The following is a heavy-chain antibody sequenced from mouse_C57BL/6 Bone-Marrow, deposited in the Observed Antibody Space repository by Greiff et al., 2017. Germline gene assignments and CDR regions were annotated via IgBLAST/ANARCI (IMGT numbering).Heavy chain of an antibody. CDR1: GYTFTNSW. CDR2: IYPGGGYT. V-gene: IGHV1-63*01. CDR3: ARSLYYGYDWYFDV. Sequence: QVQLQQSGAELVRPGTSVKMSCKASGYTFTNSWIGWAKQRPGHGLEWIGDIYPGGGYTNYNEKFKGKATLSADKSSSTSEDSAIYYCARSLYYGYDWYFDVWGTGTTVTVSS. D-gene: IGHD2-2*01. J-gene: IGHJ1*03.